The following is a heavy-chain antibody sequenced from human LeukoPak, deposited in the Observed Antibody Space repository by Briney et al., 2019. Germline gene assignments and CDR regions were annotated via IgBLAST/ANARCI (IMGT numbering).Heavy chain of an antibody. Sequence: GGSLRLSCAASGFTFSSYAMSWVRQAPGKGLEWVSAISGSGGSTYYAASVKGRFTISRDNSKNTLYLQMNSLRAEDTAVYYCAKSIYCSSTSCYRAGFDYWGQGTLVTVSS. CDR3: AKSIYCSSTSCYRAGFDY. CDR1: GFTFSSYA. D-gene: IGHD2-2*01. J-gene: IGHJ4*02. V-gene: IGHV3-23*01. CDR2: ISGSGGST.